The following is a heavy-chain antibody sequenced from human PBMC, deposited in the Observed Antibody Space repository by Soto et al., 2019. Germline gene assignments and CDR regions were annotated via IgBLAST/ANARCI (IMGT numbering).Heavy chain of an antibody. J-gene: IGHJ6*04. V-gene: IGHV4-34*01. CDR3: ARAARFRYCSSTSCYGPLLMEV. D-gene: IGHD2-2*01. Sequence: SETLSLTCAVYGGSFSGYYWSWICQPPGKGLQWIGEINHSGSTNYNPSLKSRVTISVDTSKNQFSLKLSSVTAADTAVYYCARAARFRYCSSTSCYGPLLMEVWGKGTTVTLSS. CDR2: INHSGST. CDR1: GGSFSGYY.